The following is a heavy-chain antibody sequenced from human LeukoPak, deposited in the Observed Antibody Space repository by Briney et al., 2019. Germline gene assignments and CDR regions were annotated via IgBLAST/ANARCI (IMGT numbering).Heavy chain of an antibody. CDR3: AREEDTVPDY. D-gene: IGHD2-15*01. Sequence: PSQTLSLTCTVSGGSISSGGYYWSWIRQHPGKGLERIGYIYYSGSTYYNPSLKSRVTISVHTSKNQFSLKLSSVTAADTAVYYCAREEDTVPDYWGQGTLVTVSS. V-gene: IGHV4-31*03. CDR2: IYYSGST. J-gene: IGHJ4*02. CDR1: GGSISSGGYY.